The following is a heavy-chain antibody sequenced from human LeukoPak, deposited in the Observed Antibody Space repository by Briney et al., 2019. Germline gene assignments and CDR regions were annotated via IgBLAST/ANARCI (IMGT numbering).Heavy chain of an antibody. Sequence: TSETLSLTCAVSGGSISSSNWWSWVRQPPGKGLEWIGEIYHSGSTNYNPSLKSRVTISVDKSKNQFSLKLSSVTAADTAVYYCASDYYDSSGYYYVTYWGQGTLVTVSS. CDR1: GGSISSSNW. CDR2: IYHSGST. J-gene: IGHJ4*02. V-gene: IGHV4-4*02. D-gene: IGHD3-22*01. CDR3: ASDYYDSSGYYYVTY.